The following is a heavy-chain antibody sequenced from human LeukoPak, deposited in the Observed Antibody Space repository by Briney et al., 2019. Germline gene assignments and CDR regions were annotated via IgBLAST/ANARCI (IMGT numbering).Heavy chain of an antibody. J-gene: IGHJ4*02. CDR1: GFSFSRYW. CDR2: IKQEGSEK. V-gene: IGHV3-7*01. CDR3: AREHESLDGSGSYYGFDY. D-gene: IGHD3-10*01. Sequence: GGSLRLSCAPSGFSFSRYWISWVRQAPGKGGEWVANIKQEGSEKYYVDSVRGLFTISRDNAKNSLYLQMNSLRAEDTDVYYCAREHESLDGSGSYYGFDYWGQGTLVTVSS.